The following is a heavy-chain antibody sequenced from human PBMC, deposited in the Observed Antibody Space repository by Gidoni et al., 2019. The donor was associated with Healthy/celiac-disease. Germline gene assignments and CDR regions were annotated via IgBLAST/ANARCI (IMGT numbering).Heavy chain of an antibody. CDR3: ARGQGTVTPFPFDY. J-gene: IGHJ4*02. Sequence: QVQLQQWGAGLLKPSETLSLTCAVYGGSFSGYYCSWIRQPPGKGLEWIGEINHSGNTNYNPSRKSRVTISVDTSKNQFSLKLSSVTAADTAVEYCARGQGTVTPFPFDYWGQGTLVTVSS. V-gene: IGHV4-34*01. CDR1: GGSFSGYY. CDR2: INHSGNT. D-gene: IGHD4-17*01.